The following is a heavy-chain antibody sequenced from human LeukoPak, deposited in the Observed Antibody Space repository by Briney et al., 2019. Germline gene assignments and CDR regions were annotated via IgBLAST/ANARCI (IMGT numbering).Heavy chain of an antibody. Sequence: GGSLRLSCAASGFTFSSYEMNWVRQAPGKGLEWVSYISSGSTIYDADSVKGRFTISRDNAKNSLYLQMNSLRAEDTAVYYCARESIAVAGAPFDYWGQGILVTVTS. V-gene: IGHV3-48*03. J-gene: IGHJ4*02. D-gene: IGHD6-19*01. CDR3: ARESIAVAGAPFDY. CDR2: ISSGSTI. CDR1: GFTFSSYE.